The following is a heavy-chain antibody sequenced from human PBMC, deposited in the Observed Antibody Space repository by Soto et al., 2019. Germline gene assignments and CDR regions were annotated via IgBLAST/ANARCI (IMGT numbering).Heavy chain of an antibody. Sequence: PGGSLRLSCAASRFTFSTYEMHWVRQAPGKGLEWVSYISSSGNTVYYADSVKGRFTISRDNTRNSLYLQMNSLRDEDTALYYCVRYCSTTLCNGVATRTFDYWGQGXLVTVSS. CDR3: VRYCSTTLCNGVATRTFDY. J-gene: IGHJ4*02. D-gene: IGHD2-2*01. CDR1: RFTFSTYE. V-gene: IGHV3-48*03. CDR2: ISSSGNTV.